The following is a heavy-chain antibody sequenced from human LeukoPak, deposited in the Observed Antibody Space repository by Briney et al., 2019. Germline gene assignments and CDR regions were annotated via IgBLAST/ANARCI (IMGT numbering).Heavy chain of an antibody. CDR1: GNRFSSNW. V-gene: IGHV5-51*01. CDR2: IYPGDSDT. Sequence: GESLKISCKDSGNRFSSNWIGWVRQMPGKGLELMGIIYPGDSDTRYSPSSQGQVTISADKSISTAYLQWSSLKASDTAMYYCAGLFYYETSGYSAYWGQGTLVTVSS. D-gene: IGHD3-22*01. J-gene: IGHJ4*02. CDR3: AGLFYYETSGYSAY.